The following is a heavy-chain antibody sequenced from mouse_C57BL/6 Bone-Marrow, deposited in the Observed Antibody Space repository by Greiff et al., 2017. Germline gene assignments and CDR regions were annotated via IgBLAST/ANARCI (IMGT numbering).Heavy chain of an antibody. CDR2: INPSSGYT. CDR1: GYTFTSYT. J-gene: IGHJ2*01. V-gene: IGHV1-4*01. D-gene: IGHD1-1*01. Sequence: VQLQQSGAELARPGASVKMSCKASGYTFTSYTMHWVKQRPGQGLEWIGYINPSSGYTKYNQKFKDKATLTADKSSSTAYMQLSSLTSEDSAVYYCARSHYGSSYGYWGQGTTLTVSS. CDR3: ARSHYGSSYGY.